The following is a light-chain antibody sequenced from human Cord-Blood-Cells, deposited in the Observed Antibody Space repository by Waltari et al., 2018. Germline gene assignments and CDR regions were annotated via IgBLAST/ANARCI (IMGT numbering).Light chain of an antibody. CDR3: SSYTGSSTLV. CDR1: SSYVGGYNY. CDR2: EVS. Sequence: QSALTQPASVSGSPGQSITISCTGTSSYVGGYNYVSWYQQHPGKAPKLMIYEVSNRPSGVSYRFSGSKSGNTASLTISGRQAEDEADYYCSSYTGSSTLVFGGGTKLTVL. V-gene: IGLV2-14*01. J-gene: IGLJ3*02.